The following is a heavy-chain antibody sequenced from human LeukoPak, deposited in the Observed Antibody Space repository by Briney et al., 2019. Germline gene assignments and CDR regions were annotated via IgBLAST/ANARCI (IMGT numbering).Heavy chain of an antibody. Sequence: GGSLRLSCAASGFTFSSYAMSWVRQAPGKGLEWVSAISGSGGSTYYADSVKGRFAISRDSSKNTLYLQMNSLRAEDTAVYYCAKDRLWFGELPLNWFDPWGQGTLVTVSS. CDR2: ISGSGGST. D-gene: IGHD3-10*01. CDR3: AKDRLWFGELPLNWFDP. J-gene: IGHJ5*02. CDR1: GFTFSSYA. V-gene: IGHV3-23*01.